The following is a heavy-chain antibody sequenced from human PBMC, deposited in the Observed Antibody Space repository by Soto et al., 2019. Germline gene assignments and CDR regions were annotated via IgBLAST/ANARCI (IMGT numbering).Heavy chain of an antibody. CDR1: GGSISSGGYY. J-gene: IGHJ5*02. D-gene: IGHD3-22*01. V-gene: IGHV4-31*03. CDR3: AGSGYYEELIWFDP. Sequence: PSETLSLTCTVPGGSISSGGYYWSWIRQHPGKGLEWIGYIYYSGSTYYNPSLKSRVTISVDTSKNQFSLKLSSVTAADTAVYYCAGSGYYEELIWFDPWGQGTLVTVSS. CDR2: IYYSGST.